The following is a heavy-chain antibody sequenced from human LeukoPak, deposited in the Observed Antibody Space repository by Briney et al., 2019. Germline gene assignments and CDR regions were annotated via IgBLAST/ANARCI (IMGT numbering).Heavy chain of an antibody. D-gene: IGHD6-19*01. CDR3: AKYNSLGY. CDR1: GFTFSSYE. J-gene: IGHJ4*02. CDR2: ISSSGSTI. V-gene: IGHV3-48*03. Sequence: GGSLRLSCAASGFTFSSYEMNWVRQAPGKGLEWVSYISSSGSTIYYADSVKGRLTISRDNAKNSLYLQMNSLRAEDTAVYYWAKYNSLGYWGQGTLVTVSS.